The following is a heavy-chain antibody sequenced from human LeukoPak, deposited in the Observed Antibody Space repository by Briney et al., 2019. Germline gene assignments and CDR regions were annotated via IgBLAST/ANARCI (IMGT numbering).Heavy chain of an antibody. J-gene: IGHJ4*02. CDR1: GFIFSSYS. CDR3: ASLQQGATRGLFDY. Sequence: GGSLRLSCAASGFIFSSYSMNWVRQAPGKGLEWVSSISSSSSYIYYADSAKGRFTISRDNAKNSLYLQMNSLRAEDTAVYYCASLQQGATRGLFDYWGQGTLVTVSS. CDR2: ISSSSSYI. V-gene: IGHV3-21*01. D-gene: IGHD1-26*01.